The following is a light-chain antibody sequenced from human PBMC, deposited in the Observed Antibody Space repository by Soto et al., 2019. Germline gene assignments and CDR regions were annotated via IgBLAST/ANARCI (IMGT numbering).Light chain of an antibody. CDR1: QAIYSY. J-gene: IGKJ5*01. V-gene: IGKV1-8*01. Sequence: ANQMTQTPSPRSAHGEDRDTISCRASQAIYSYLAWYQQKPGKAPKLLIYAASTLQSGVPSRFSGSGSGTDFTLTISCLQSEDFATYYCQQYYSYPPITFGQGTRLEI. CDR2: AAS. CDR3: QQYYSYPPIT.